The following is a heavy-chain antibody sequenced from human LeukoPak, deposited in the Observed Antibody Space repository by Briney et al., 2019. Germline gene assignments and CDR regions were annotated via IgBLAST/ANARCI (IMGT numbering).Heavy chain of an antibody. V-gene: IGHV3-33*01. D-gene: IGHD4-23*01. J-gene: IGHJ5*02. CDR1: GFTFSSYG. CDR2: IWYDGSNK. CDR3: ARDLDYGGHL. Sequence: PGGSLRLSCAASGFTFSSYGMHRVRQAPGKGLEWVAVIWYDGSNKCYADSVKGRFTISRDNAKNTLYLQMNSLRAEDTAVYFCARDLDYGGHLWGQGTLVTVSS.